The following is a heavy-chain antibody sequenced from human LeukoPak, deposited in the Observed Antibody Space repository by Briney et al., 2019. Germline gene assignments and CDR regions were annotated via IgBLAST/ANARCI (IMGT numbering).Heavy chain of an antibody. V-gene: IGHV3-23*01. CDR1: GFTFLTLA. CDR3: AKDVRPGGGGMDV. J-gene: IGHJ6*02. Sequence: GSLRLSCAASGFTFLTLAMNWVRPAPGKGLEWVSTISDNGRSTHYADSVEGRFTISRDNSKNTLDLQMNSLKDEDTAIYYCAKDVRPGGGGMDVWGQGTTVTVSS. CDR2: ISDNGRST. D-gene: IGHD3-16*01.